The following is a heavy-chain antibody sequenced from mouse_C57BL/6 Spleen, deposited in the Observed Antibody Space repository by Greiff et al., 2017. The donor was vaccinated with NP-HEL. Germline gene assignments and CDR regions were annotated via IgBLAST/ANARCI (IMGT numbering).Heavy chain of an antibody. D-gene: IGHD1-1*01. V-gene: IGHV1-76*01. Sequence: VKLVESGAELVRPGASVKLSCKASGYTFTDYYINWVKQRPGQGLEWIARIYPGSGNTYYNEKFKGKATLTAEKSSSTAYMQLSSLTSEDSAVYFCARGGSSYGGFAYWGQGTLVTVSA. J-gene: IGHJ3*01. CDR2: IYPGSGNT. CDR3: ARGGSSYGGFAY. CDR1: GYTFTDYY.